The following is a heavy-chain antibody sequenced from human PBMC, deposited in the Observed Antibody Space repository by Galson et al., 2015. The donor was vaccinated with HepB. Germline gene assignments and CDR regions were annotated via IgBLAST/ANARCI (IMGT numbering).Heavy chain of an antibody. V-gene: IGHV1-69*06. J-gene: IGHJ5*02. CDR2: IIPIFGSA. CDR3: ATDGKSHSSGWYDLNWFDP. CDR1: GGTFSNYA. D-gene: IGHD6-19*01. Sequence: SVKVSCKASGGTFSNYAIGWVRQAPGQGLEWMGGIIPIFGSATYAQKFQGRVTITADKSTSTAYMELSSLRSEDTAVYYCATDGKSHSSGWYDLNWFDPWGQGTLVTVSS.